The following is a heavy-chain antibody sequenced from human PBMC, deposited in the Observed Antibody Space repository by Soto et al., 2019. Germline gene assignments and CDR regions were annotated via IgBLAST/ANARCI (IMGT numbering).Heavy chain of an antibody. V-gene: IGHV1-69*02. Sequence: ASVKVSCKASGGTFSSYTISWVRQAPGQGLEWMGRIIPILGIANYAQKFQGRVTITADKSTSTAYMELSSLRSEDTAVYYCASPGIAVAGPQPFDYWGQGTLVTVSS. CDR1: GGTFSSYT. D-gene: IGHD6-19*01. CDR3: ASPGIAVAGPQPFDY. J-gene: IGHJ4*02. CDR2: IIPILGIA.